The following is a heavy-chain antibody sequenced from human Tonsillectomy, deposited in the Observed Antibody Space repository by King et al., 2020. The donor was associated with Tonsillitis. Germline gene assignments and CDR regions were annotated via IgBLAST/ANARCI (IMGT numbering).Heavy chain of an antibody. CDR3: ARVVYDSGYYLDY. D-gene: IGHD3-22*01. CDR1: GFTFSDHY. J-gene: IGHJ4*02. V-gene: IGHV3-72*01. Sequence: VQLVESGGGFVQPGGSLRLSCVASGFTFSDHYMDWVRQVPGKGLEWVGRSRNKPNRYTTEYAASVKGRFTVSRDVSNNELYLQMNSLRTEDTAVYYCARVVYDSGYYLDYWGQGTLVIVSS. CDR2: SRNKPNRYTT.